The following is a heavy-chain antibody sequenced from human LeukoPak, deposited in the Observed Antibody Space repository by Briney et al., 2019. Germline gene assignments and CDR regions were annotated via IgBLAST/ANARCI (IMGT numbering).Heavy chain of an antibody. CDR1: KITFSSYG. V-gene: IGHV3-30*02. CDR2: IQYDGKNK. D-gene: IGHD5-24*01. CDR3: ARDRSDGNYYMVV. Sequence: GGSLRLSCVASKITFSSYGMHWVRQAPGKGLEWVAFIQYDGKNKYYGDSVKGRFTISRDNSRNTLYLQMNSLRVDDTGVYYCARDRSDGNYYMVVWGKGTTVIVSS. J-gene: IGHJ6*03.